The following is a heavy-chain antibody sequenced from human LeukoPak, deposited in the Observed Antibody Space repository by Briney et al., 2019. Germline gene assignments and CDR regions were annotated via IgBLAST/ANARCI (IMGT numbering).Heavy chain of an antibody. Sequence: ASVKVSRKASGYTFTNYAMNWMRQAPGQRLEWMGWINTANGNTKYSQDFQGRVTITRDTSASTVYMELSSLGSEDMAVYCCARARRYSDWLSPFDFWGQGTLVTVPS. CDR1: GYTFTNYA. J-gene: IGHJ4*02. V-gene: IGHV1-3*03. CDR2: INTANGNT. CDR3: ARARRYSDWLSPFDF. D-gene: IGHD3-9*01.